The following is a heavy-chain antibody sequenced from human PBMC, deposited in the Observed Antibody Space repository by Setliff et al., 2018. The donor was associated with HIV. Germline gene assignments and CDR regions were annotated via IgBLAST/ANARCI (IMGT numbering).Heavy chain of an antibody. J-gene: IGHJ4*02. V-gene: IGHV4-61*02. D-gene: IGHD3-3*01. CDR1: GDSISSGSYY. CDR3: ARESPRNYYYNFWSGYPSYFDY. CDR2: IYTSGST. Sequence: SESLSLTCTVSGDSISSGSYYWSWIRQPAGKGLEWIGRIYTSGSTSYNPSLKSRVTISVDTSRNQFSLNLNSVTAADTAVYYCARESPRNYYYNFWSGYPSYFDYWGQGTLVTVPQ.